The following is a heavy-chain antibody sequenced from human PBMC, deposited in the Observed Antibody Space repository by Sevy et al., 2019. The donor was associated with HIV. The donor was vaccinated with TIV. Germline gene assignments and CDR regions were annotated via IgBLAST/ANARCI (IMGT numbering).Heavy chain of an antibody. Sequence: ASVKVSCKASGYTFTGYYMHWVRQAPGQGLEWMGWINPNSGGTNYAQKFQGRVTMTRDTSISTAYMELSRLRSDDTAVDYCARVRRGYCSGGSCYTWFDPWGQGTLVTVSS. CDR2: INPNSGGT. V-gene: IGHV1-2*02. CDR3: ARVRRGYCSGGSCYTWFDP. CDR1: GYTFTGYY. D-gene: IGHD2-15*01. J-gene: IGHJ5*02.